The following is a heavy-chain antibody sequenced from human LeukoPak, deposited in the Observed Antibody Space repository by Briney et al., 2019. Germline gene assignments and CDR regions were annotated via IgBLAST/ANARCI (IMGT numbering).Heavy chain of an antibody. Sequence: PGGSLRLSCAASGFTFSSYSMNWVRQAPGKGLEWVSYISSSSSTIYYADSVKGRFTISRDNAKNSLYLQMDSLRAEDTAVYYCARDELGYYCSGRSCYRRKDAFDIWGLGTMVTVSS. J-gene: IGHJ3*02. CDR2: ISSSSSTI. CDR3: ARDELGYYCSGRSCYRRKDAFDI. CDR1: GFTFSSYS. V-gene: IGHV3-48*04. D-gene: IGHD2-15*01.